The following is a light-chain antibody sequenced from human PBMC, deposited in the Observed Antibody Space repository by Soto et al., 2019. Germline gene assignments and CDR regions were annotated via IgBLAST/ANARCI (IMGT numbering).Light chain of an antibody. CDR1: QSISSW. J-gene: IGKJ1*01. CDR3: QQYNSYPWT. CDR2: KAS. Sequence: DIQMTQSPSTLSASVGDRVTITCRASQSISSWLAWYQQKPGKAPKLLIYKASSLESGVPSRFSGSGSGTEFTLTISSLQPDDFATYYCQQYNSYPWTCGQGTMVEIK. V-gene: IGKV1-5*03.